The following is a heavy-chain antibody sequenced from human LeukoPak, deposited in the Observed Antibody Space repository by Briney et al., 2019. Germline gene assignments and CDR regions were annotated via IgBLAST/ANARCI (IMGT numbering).Heavy chain of an antibody. Sequence: ASVKVSCKASGYTFTGYYMHWVRQAPGQGLEWMGWINPNSGGTNYAQKFQGRVTITRDTSISTAYMELSRLRSDDTAVYYCARPALTYYYDSSGYPDYWGQGTLVTVSS. D-gene: IGHD3-22*01. J-gene: IGHJ4*02. CDR3: ARPALTYYYDSSGYPDY. CDR1: GYTFTGYY. V-gene: IGHV1-2*02. CDR2: INPNSGGT.